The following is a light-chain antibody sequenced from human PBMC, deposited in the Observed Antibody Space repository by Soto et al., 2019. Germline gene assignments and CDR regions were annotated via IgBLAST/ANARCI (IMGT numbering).Light chain of an antibody. CDR1: RSDVGGYNY. V-gene: IGLV2-14*03. CDR3: CSYTTSNTRQIV. J-gene: IGLJ1*01. CDR2: DVS. Sequence: QSALTQPASVSGSPGQSITISCTGTRSDVGGYNYVSWYQQHPGKAPKFMIYDVSSRPSGVSNRFSGSKSGNTASLTISGLQAEDEADYYCCSYTTSNTRQIVFGTGTKVTVL.